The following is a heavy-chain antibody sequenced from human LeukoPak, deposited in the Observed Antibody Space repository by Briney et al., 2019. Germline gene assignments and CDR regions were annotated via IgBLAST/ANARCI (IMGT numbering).Heavy chain of an antibody. J-gene: IGHJ4*02. D-gene: IGHD3-22*01. CDR1: GFPFSSYA. CDR2: ISSSGLNT. CDR3: AKDRALLYYDSSGYSGGEFDY. V-gene: IGHV3-23*01. Sequence: GGSLRLSCAASGFPFSSYAMNWVRQAPGKGLEWVSGISSSGLNTYYADSVKGRFTISRDNSKNTLYLQMNSLRAEDTAVYYCAKDRALLYYDSSGYSGGEFDYWGQGTLVTVSS.